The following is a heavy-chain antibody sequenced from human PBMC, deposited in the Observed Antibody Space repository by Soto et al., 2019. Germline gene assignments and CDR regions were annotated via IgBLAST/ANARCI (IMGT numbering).Heavy chain of an antibody. Sequence: ASETLSLTCAVYGGSFSGYYWSWIRQPPGKGLAWIGEINHSGNTNYNPSLKSRVTISVDTSKNQCSLKLSSVPAADTAVYYCARGLGYYYDSGGWGQGTMVTVSS. CDR1: GGSFSGYY. D-gene: IGHD3-10*01. CDR2: INHSGNT. V-gene: IGHV4-34*01. J-gene: IGHJ3*01. CDR3: ARGLGYYYDSGG.